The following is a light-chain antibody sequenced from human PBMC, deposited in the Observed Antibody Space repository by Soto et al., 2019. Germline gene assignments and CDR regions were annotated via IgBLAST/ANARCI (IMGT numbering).Light chain of an antibody. CDR1: SSNIENNY. Sequence: QSVLTQPPSVSAAPGQTVTISCSGSSSNIENNYVSWYQQLPGTAPRLLIYDNNKRPSGIPDRFSGSKSGTSATLGITGLQTGDEADYYCGTWDSSLYVVFGGGTKLTVL. CDR2: DNN. J-gene: IGLJ2*01. V-gene: IGLV1-51*01. CDR3: GTWDSSLYVV.